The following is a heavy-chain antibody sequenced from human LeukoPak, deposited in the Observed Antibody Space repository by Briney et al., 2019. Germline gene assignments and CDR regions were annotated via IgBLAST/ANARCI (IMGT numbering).Heavy chain of an antibody. V-gene: IGHV3-48*01. CDR1: GFTFSNAW. CDR3: ARELYSDY. D-gene: IGHD2-15*01. Sequence: GGSLRLSCAASGFTFSNAWMSWVRQAPGKGLEWVSYISSSSSTIYYADSVKGRFTISRDNAKSSLYLQMNSLRAEDTAVYYCARELYSDYWGQGTLVTVSS. J-gene: IGHJ4*02. CDR2: ISSSSSTI.